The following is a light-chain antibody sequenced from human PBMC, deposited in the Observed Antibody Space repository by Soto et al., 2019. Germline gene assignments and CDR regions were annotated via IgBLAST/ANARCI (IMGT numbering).Light chain of an antibody. V-gene: IGKV3-11*01. CDR3: QQHSNWPLT. Sequence: EVVFAQFPAPLSLFSREKTTLSRRASQSVSTQLAWYQQKPGQAPRLLISEASSRATGIPARFSGSGSGTDFTLTISSLEPEDFAVYYCQQHSNWPLTFGQGTKV. J-gene: IGKJ1*01. CDR2: EAS. CDR1: QSVSTQ.